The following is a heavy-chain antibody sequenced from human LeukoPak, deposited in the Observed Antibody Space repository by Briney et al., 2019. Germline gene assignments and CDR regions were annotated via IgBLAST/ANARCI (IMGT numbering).Heavy chain of an antibody. CDR3: ARPGEYCSSTRCSPNDGFHI. V-gene: IGHV1-8*01. CDR2: MNPNSGNT. J-gene: IGHJ3*02. D-gene: IGHD2-2*01. Sequence: ASAKVSCKASGYTFTTYDITWVRQATGQGLEWMGWMNPNSGNTGYAQKFQGRVTMTRNTSISTAYMELSSLRSEDTAVYYCARPGEYCSSTRCSPNDGFHIWGQGTMVTVSS. CDR1: GYTFTTYD.